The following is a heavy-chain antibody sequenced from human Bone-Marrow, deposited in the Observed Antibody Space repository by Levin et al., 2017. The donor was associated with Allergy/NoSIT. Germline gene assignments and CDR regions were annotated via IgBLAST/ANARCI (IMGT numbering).Heavy chain of an antibody. Sequence: PGGSLRLSCKASGYIFTHYAIHWVRQAPGQRLEWMGWINPVNGNTKYSQNFQGRVTITKDTSASTVYVELSSLRSEDTAVYYCAREVIPRGSSRQWLPLDWFDPWGQGTLVTVSS. CDR3: AREVIPRGSSRQWLPLDWFDP. D-gene: IGHD5-12*01. J-gene: IGHJ5*02. V-gene: IGHV1-3*01. CDR2: INPVNGNT. CDR1: GYIFTHYA.